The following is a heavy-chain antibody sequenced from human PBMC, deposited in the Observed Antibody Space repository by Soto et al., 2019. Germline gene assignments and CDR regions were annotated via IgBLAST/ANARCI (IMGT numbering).Heavy chain of an antibody. CDR3: ARVPDLDYCSRTSCLYCFDY. CDR2: INSNGDST. V-gene: IGHV3-23*01. CDR1: GFTFSRYV. D-gene: IGHD2-2*01. Sequence: EVKLLESGGGLVQPGGSLRLSCVASGFTFSRYVMSWVRQAPGKGLEWVSTINSNGDSTYYADSVKGRFTISRDNSRNSLYRQVNSLRAEDTAIYYCARVPDLDYCSRTSCLYCFDYWGQGALVNVSS. J-gene: IGHJ4*02.